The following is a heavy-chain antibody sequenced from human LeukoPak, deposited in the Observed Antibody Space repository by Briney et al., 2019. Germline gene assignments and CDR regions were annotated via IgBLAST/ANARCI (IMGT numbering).Heavy chain of an antibody. V-gene: IGHV4-59*01. D-gene: IGHD1-1*01. Sequence: PSMTLSLTCNISAGSIRNYYWTWFRQPPGKGLEWIGYVYYSGSTNYNPSLKSRVTISMDTSKNQFSLKLSSVTAADTAIYCCARETLEGKFDPWGQGILVTVSS. CDR3: ARETLEGKFDP. CDR2: VYYSGST. CDR1: AGSIRNYY. J-gene: IGHJ5*02.